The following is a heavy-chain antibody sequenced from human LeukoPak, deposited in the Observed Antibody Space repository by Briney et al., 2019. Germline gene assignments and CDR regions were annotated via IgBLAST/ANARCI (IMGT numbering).Heavy chain of an antibody. CDR2: MYHSGDT. J-gene: IGHJ4*02. Sequence: SETLSLTFTVSGYSVSSGYYWGWIRQPPGKGLEWIGSMYHSGDTYYNPSLKSRVTISVDTSKNQLSLKLSSVTAADTAVYYCARATWPLTAVFDYWGQGILVTVSS. V-gene: IGHV4-38-2*02. CDR1: GYSVSSGYY. D-gene: IGHD5-24*01. CDR3: ARATWPLTAVFDY.